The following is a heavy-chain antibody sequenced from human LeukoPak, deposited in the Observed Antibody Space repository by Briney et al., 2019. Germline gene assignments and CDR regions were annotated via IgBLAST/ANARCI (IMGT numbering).Heavy chain of an antibody. CDR2: MNPNSGNT. CDR1: GYTFTSYD. D-gene: IGHD6-6*01. CDR3: ARGHYSSSPSYYYYMEV. J-gene: IGHJ6*03. V-gene: IGHV1-8*03. Sequence: GASVKVSCKASGYTFTSYDINWVRQATGQGLEWMGWMNPNSGNTGYAQKFQGRVTITRNTSISTAYMELSSLRSEDTAVYYCARGHYSSSPSYYYYMEVWGKGTTVTVSS.